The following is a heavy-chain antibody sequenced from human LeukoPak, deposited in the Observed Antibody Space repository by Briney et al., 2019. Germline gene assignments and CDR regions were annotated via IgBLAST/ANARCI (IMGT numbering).Heavy chain of an antibody. D-gene: IGHD2-8*02. CDR1: GGTFSSYA. CDR2: ISAYNGNT. Sequence: GSSVKVSCKASGGTFSSYAISWVRQAPGQGLEWMGWISAYNGNTNYAQKLQGRVTMTTDTSTSTAYMELRSLRSDDTAVYYCARPSTGWFDPWGQGTLVTVSS. J-gene: IGHJ5*02. V-gene: IGHV1-18*01. CDR3: ARPSTGWFDP.